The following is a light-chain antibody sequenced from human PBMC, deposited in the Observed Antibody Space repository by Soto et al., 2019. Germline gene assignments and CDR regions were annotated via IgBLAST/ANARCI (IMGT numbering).Light chain of an antibody. J-gene: IGKJ4*01. V-gene: IGKV1-13*02. CDR1: QGVSSA. CDR3: QQSNSFPLT. CDR2: DAS. Sequence: AIPLTQSPSSLSASVGDRVTITCRASQGVSSALAWYQQKPGTPPKLLIYDASSLESGVPSRFSGSGSGTDFTLTISSLQPGDFATYYCQQSNSFPLTFGGGTKVEIK.